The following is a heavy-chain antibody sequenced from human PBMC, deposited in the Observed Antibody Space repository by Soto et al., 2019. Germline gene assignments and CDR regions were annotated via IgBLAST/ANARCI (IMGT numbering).Heavy chain of an antibody. J-gene: IGHJ4*02. D-gene: IGHD3-10*01. CDR1: GGSFSGYY. V-gene: IGHV4-34*01. CDR3: ARVALWFGELCH. Sequence: SETLSLTCAVYGGSFSGYYWSWIRQPPGKGLEWIGEINHSGSTNYNPSLKSRVTISVDTSKNQISLKLSSVTAADTAVYYCARVALWFGELCHWGQGTLVTVSS. CDR2: INHSGST.